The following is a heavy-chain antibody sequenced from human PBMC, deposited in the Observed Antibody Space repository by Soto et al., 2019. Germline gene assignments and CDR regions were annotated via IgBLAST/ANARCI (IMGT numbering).Heavy chain of an antibody. D-gene: IGHD1-26*01. CDR3: ARDQVGALYYYYYGMDV. CDR2: ISSASTYI. CDR1: GFTFSTYS. J-gene: IGHJ6*02. V-gene: IGHV3-21*01. Sequence: GGSLRLSCAASGFTFSTYSMNWVRQAPGKGLEWVSSISSASTYIYYADSVKGRFTISRDNAKNSLYLQMNSLRAEDTAVYYCARDQVGALYYYYYGMDVWGQGTTVTVSS.